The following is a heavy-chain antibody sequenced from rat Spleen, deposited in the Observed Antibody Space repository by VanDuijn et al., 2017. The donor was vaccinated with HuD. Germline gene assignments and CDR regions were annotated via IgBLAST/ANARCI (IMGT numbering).Heavy chain of an antibody. Sequence: EVQLQESGPGLVKPSQSLSLTCSITGYSITTNYRGWIWKFPGNKMEWIGHIRSSVSSSYNPSLESRISITRDTSKNQFFLHLNSVTAEDTATYYCARSLDTYGWFAYWGQGTLVTVSS. J-gene: IGHJ3*01. V-gene: IGHV3-1*01. CDR3: ARSLDTYGWFAY. CDR1: GYSITTNY. CDR2: IRSSVSS. D-gene: IGHD2-1*01.